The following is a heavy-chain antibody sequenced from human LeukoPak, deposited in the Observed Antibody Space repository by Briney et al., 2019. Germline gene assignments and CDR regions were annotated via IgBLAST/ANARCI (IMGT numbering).Heavy chain of an antibody. D-gene: IGHD5-18*01. V-gene: IGHV1-69*04. CDR2: IIPILGIA. J-gene: IGHJ6*02. Sequence: SVKVFCKASGGTFSSYAISWVRQAPGQGLEWMGRIIPILGIANYAQKFQGRVTITADKSTSTAYMELSSLRSEDTAVYYCARRGYSYGLSNYYYYGMDVWGQGTTVTVSS. CDR1: GGTFSSYA. CDR3: ARRGYSYGLSNYYYYGMDV.